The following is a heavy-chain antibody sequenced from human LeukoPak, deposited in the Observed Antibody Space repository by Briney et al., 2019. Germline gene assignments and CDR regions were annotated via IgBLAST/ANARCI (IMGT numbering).Heavy chain of an antibody. CDR3: ARHQGDFFDY. J-gene: IGHJ4*02. V-gene: IGHV4-39*01. Sequence: SETLSLTCTVSGGSISSSSYYRGWIRQPPVKGLEWIGSIYYSGSTYYNPSLKSRVTISVDTSKNQFSLKLSSVTAADTAVYYCARHQGDFFDYWGQGTLVTVSS. CDR1: GGSISSSSYY. CDR2: IYYSGST. D-gene: IGHD2-21*01.